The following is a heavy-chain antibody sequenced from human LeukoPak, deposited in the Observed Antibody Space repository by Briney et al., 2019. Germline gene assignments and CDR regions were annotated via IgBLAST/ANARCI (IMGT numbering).Heavy chain of an antibody. CDR1: GASISTYY. Sequence: SETLSLTCAVSGASISTYYWSWIRQPPGQGLQWIGYISYGGGAKYNPSLKSRVTISLGLSKNQFSLKLRSVTAADTAVYYCARRLTSDTALTNWGQGTLVTVSS. J-gene: IGHJ1*01. CDR2: ISYGGGA. CDR3: ARRLTSDTALTN. D-gene: IGHD5-18*01. V-gene: IGHV4-59*08.